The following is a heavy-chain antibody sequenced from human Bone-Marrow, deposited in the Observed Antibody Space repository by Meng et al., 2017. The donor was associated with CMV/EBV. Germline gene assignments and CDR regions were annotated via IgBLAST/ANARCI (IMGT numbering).Heavy chain of an antibody. D-gene: IGHD6-19*01. Sequence: SETLSLTCTVSGGSVSSGSYYWSWIRQPPGKGLEWIGYIYYSGSTNYNPSLKSRVTISVDTSKNQFSLKLSSVTAADTAVYYCARKGPYSSGWYVGYWFDPWGQGTLVTVSS. J-gene: IGHJ5*02. V-gene: IGHV4-61*01. CDR1: GGSVSSGSYY. CDR2: IYYSGST. CDR3: ARKGPYSSGWYVGYWFDP.